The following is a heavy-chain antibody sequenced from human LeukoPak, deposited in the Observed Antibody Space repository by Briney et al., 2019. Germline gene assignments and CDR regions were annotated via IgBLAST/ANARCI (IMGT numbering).Heavy chain of an antibody. D-gene: IGHD3-10*01. J-gene: IGHJ4*02. CDR2: IKQDGSEK. Sequence: PGGSLRLSCAASGFTFSSYWMSWVRQAPGKGLEWVANIKQDGSEKYYVDSVKGRFTISRDNAKNSLYLQMSSLRAEDTAVYYCARVPLWFGKTIFDYWGQGTLVTVSS. V-gene: IGHV3-7*03. CDR3: ARVPLWFGKTIFDY. CDR1: GFTFSSYW.